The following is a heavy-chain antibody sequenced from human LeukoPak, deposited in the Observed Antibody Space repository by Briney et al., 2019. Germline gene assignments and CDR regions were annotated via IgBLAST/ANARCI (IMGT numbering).Heavy chain of an antibody. CDR3: ARDEDSGEYDY. Sequence: SETLSLTCTVSGASISSYYWSWIRQPPGKGLEWIGYIYYSGSTNYNPSLKSRVTISVDTSKNQFSLKLSSVTAADTAVYYCARDEDSGEYDYWGQGTLVTVSS. V-gene: IGHV4-59*01. CDR2: IYYSGST. CDR1: GASISSYY. D-gene: IGHD2/OR15-2a*01. J-gene: IGHJ4*02.